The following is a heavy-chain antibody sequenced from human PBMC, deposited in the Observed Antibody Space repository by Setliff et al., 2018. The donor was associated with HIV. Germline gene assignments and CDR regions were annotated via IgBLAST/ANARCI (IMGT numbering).Heavy chain of an antibody. CDR3: APLVGATGAPSY. J-gene: IGHJ4*02. D-gene: IGHD1-26*01. Sequence: GGSLRLSCAASGFTFSSYGMHWVRQAPGKGLEWVAVIWYDGSNKYYADPVKGRFTISRDNSKNTLYLQMNSLRAEDTAVYYCAPLVGATGAPSYWGQGTLVTVSS. CDR2: IWYDGSNK. V-gene: IGHV3-33*08. CDR1: GFTFSSYG.